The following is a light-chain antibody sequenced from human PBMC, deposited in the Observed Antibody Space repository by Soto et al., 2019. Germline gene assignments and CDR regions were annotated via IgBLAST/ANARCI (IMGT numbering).Light chain of an antibody. V-gene: IGKV1-5*03. CDR2: KAS. CDR1: QTISSW. Sequence: DIQMTQSPSTLSGSVGDRVTITCRANQTISSWLASYQQKPGKAPKLLIYKASTLKSGVPSRFSGSGSGTEFTLTIISLEPDDFATYYCQQFNSYPITFGQGTRLEIK. J-gene: IGKJ5*01. CDR3: QQFNSYPIT.